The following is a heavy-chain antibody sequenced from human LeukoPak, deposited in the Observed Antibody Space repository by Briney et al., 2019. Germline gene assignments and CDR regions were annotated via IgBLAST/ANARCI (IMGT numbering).Heavy chain of an antibody. Sequence: PGGSLRLSCAASGFTFSSYGMHWVRQAPGKGLEWVAVIANDGRDKKYADSVKGRFTISRDNAKDSLFLQMNSLRAEDTAVYYCAKDLACSAAAYYFDSWGQGTLVTVSS. V-gene: IGHV3-30*18. CDR2: IANDGRDK. CDR3: AKDLACSAAAYYFDS. D-gene: IGHD6-13*01. J-gene: IGHJ4*02. CDR1: GFTFSSYG.